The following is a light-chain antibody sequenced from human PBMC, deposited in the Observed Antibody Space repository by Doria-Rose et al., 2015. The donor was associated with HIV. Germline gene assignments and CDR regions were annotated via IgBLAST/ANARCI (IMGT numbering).Light chain of an antibody. V-gene: IGKV3-20*01. Sequence: EMTFTQSPGTLPLSPGERATLSCRASQSFSSTYLAWYQQKPGQAPSLLIYDGSTRATGIPDRFSASGSGTDFTLTINRLEPEDFALYYCHQYGTSWTFGQGTKVEI. CDR2: DGS. CDR3: HQYGTSWT. CDR1: QSFSSTY. J-gene: IGKJ1*01.